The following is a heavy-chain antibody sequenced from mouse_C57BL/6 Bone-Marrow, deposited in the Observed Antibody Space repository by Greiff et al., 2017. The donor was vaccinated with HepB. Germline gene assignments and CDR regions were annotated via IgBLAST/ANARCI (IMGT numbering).Heavy chain of an antibody. Sequence: QVQLKESGPELVKPGASVKISCKASGYAFSSSWMNWVKQRPGKGLEWIGRIYPGDGDTNYNGKFKGKATLTADKSSSTAYMQLSSLTSEDSAVYFCASLVTAQARYFDYWGQGTTLTVSS. CDR3: ASLVTAQARYFDY. J-gene: IGHJ2*01. V-gene: IGHV1-82*01. D-gene: IGHD3-2*02. CDR2: IYPGDGDT. CDR1: GYAFSSSW.